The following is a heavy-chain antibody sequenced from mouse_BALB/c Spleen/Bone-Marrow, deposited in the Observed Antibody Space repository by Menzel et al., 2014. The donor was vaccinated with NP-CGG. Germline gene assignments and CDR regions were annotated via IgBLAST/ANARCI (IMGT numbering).Heavy chain of an antibody. D-gene: IGHD2-10*02. J-gene: IGHJ3*01. V-gene: IGHV1-7*01. Sequence: QVQLQQSGAELAKPGASVKMSCKASGYTFTSYWMHWVKQRPGQGLEWIGYINPSTGYTEYNQKFKDKATLTADKSSSTAYMQLSSLTSEDSAVYYCASGLEGFAYWGQGTLVPVSA. CDR2: INPSTGYT. CDR1: GYTFTSYW. CDR3: ASGLEGFAY.